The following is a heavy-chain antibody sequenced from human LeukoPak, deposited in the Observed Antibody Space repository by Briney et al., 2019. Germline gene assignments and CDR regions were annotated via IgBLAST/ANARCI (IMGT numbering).Heavy chain of an antibody. V-gene: IGHV3-23*01. J-gene: IGHJ6*04. CDR3: AKEREAVAAYYYYYGMDV. CDR2: ISGSGGST. CDR1: GFTFSGYA. D-gene: IGHD6-19*01. Sequence: GGSLRLSCAASGFTFSGYAMSWVRQAPGKGLEWVSAISGSGGSTYYADSVKGRFTISRDNSKNTLYLQMNSLRAEDTAVYYCAKEREAVAAYYYYYGMDVWGKGTTVTVSS.